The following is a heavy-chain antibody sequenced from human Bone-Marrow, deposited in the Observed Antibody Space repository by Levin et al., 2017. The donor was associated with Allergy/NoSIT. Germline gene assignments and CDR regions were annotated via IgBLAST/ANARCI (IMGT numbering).Heavy chain of an antibody. CDR1: GGSVPSGDYY. D-gene: IGHD6-13*01. Sequence: SQTLSLTCSVSGGSVPSGDYYWSWIRKPPGKGLEWIGFIHSSGSTNYIPSLKSRVTMSHDTSKNQLSLSLTSVTAADTAIYYCARVSAAGGTRLFDYWGQGPLVTVSS. J-gene: IGHJ4*02. V-gene: IGHV4-61*08. CDR3: ARVSAAGGTRLFDY. CDR2: IHSSGST.